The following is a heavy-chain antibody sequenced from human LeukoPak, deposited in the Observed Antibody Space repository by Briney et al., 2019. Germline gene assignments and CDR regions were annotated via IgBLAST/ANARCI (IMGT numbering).Heavy chain of an antibody. D-gene: IGHD1-26*01. J-gene: IGHJ4*02. CDR1: GGTFFNYG. Sequence: ASVKVSCKASGGTFFNYGVTWVRQAPGQGLEWMGGVIPVLGKAHYAQSLQGRVTITADESTSTAYVELNSLKSEDTAVYYCARDPKGSGSHFYFDYWGQGTLVTVSS. CDR2: VIPVLGKA. CDR3: ARDPKGSGSHFYFDY. V-gene: IGHV1-69*13.